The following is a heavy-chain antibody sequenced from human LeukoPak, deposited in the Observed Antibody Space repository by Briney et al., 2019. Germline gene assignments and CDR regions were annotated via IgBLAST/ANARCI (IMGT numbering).Heavy chain of an antibody. CDR3: TAGTGRSDFDY. V-gene: IGHV3-15*01. Sequence: GGSLRLSCAASGFTFSNAWMSWVRQAPGKGLERVGRIKRKGDDGTIDYAAPVKGRLTISRDDSKNTLHLQMNSLKSEDTAVYYCTAGTGRSDFDYWGQGTLVTVSS. CDR2: IKRKGDDGTI. CDR1: GFTFSNAW. J-gene: IGHJ4*02. D-gene: IGHD3/OR15-3a*01.